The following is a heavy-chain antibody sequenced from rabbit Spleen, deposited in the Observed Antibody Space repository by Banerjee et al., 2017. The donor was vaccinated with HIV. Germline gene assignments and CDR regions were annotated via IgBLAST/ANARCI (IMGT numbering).Heavy chain of an antibody. V-gene: IGHV1S7*01. J-gene: IGHJ4*01. CDR1: GFTLSRYY. CDR2: IDPVFGIT. CDR3: ARDGAGGSYFAL. D-gene: IGHD8-1*01. Sequence: QSLEESAGGLVQPGGSLKLSCKASGFTLSRYYMNWVRQAPGKGLEWIGYIDPVFGITYYANWVNGRFSISRENAQNTVFLQMTSLTAADTATYFCARDGAGGSYFALWGPGTLVTVS.